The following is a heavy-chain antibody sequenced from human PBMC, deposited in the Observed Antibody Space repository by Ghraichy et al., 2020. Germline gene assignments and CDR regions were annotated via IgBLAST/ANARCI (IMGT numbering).Heavy chain of an antibody. CDR1: GFTFSSYR. Sequence: GGSLRLSCAASGFTFSSYRMNWVRQAPGKGLEWISYIDSSSGLIFYADSVKGRFTISRDNAKNSLYLQMHSLRDEDTAVYYCARDHIWAFDYWGQGILVTVSS. CDR3: ARDHIWAFDY. V-gene: IGHV3-48*02. D-gene: IGHD2-21*01. J-gene: IGHJ4*02. CDR2: IDSSSGLI.